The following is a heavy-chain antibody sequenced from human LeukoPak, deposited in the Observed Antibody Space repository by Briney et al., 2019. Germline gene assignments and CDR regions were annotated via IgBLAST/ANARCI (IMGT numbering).Heavy chain of an antibody. Sequence: GGSLRLSCAASGFTFSSYAMSCVRQAPGKGLEGVSAISGSGGSTYYADSVKGRFTISRDNTKNKLYLQMNSLRAEDTAVYYCAKDPSSGENTYYWGQGTLVTVSS. D-gene: IGHD4-17*01. CDR1: GFTFSSYA. CDR3: AKDPSSGENTYY. J-gene: IGHJ4*02. CDR2: ISGSGGST. V-gene: IGHV3-23*01.